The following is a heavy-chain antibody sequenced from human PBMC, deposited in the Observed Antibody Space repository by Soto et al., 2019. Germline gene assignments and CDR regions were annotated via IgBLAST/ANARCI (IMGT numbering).Heavy chain of an antibody. J-gene: IGHJ4*02. Sequence: QVQLVQSGAEMKKPGSSVKVSCKASGGTFSSYAISWVRQAPGQGLEWMGGIIPIFGTANYAQKFQGRVTITADESTSTAYMELSSLRSEDTAVYYCARDRMTTVTTFPTYYFDYWGQGTLVTVSS. CDR2: IIPIFGTA. CDR3: ARDRMTTVTTFPTYYFDY. D-gene: IGHD4-17*01. V-gene: IGHV1-69*01. CDR1: GGTFSSYA.